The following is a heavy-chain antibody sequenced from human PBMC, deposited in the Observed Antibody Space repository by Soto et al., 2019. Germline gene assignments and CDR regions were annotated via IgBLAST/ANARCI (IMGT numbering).Heavy chain of an antibody. CDR2: IIPIFGTA. Sequence: SVKVSCKASGGTFSSYAISWVRQAPGQGLEWMGGIIPIFGTANYAQKVQGRVTITADESTSTAYMELSSLRSEDTAVYYCARDLTDYYGSGSPPYYYGMDVWG. V-gene: IGHV1-69*13. CDR3: ARDLTDYYGSGSPPYYYGMDV. CDR1: GGTFSSYA. J-gene: IGHJ6*02. D-gene: IGHD3-10*01.